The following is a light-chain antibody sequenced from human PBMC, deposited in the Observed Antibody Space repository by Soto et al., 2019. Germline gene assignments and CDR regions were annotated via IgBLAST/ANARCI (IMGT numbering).Light chain of an antibody. CDR3: SSYTSSSTFYV. Sequence: QSVLTQPASVSGSPGQSITISCTGTSSDVGGYNYVSWYQHHPGKAPKLMIYDVRNRPSGVSNRFSGSKSGNTASLTISGLQAEDEADYYCSSYTSSSTFYVFGTGTTLTVL. CDR2: DVR. CDR1: SSDVGGYNY. V-gene: IGLV2-14*03. J-gene: IGLJ1*01.